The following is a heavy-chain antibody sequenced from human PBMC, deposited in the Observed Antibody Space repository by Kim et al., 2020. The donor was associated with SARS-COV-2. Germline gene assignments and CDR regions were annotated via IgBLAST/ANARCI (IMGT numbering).Heavy chain of an antibody. D-gene: IGHD6-6*01. CDR2: IYPGDSDT. V-gene: IGHV5-51*01. Sequence: GASLKISCKGSGYSFTSYWIGWVRQMPGKGLEWMGIIYPGDSDTRYSPSFQGQVTISADKSISTAYLQWSSLKASDTAMYYCMRQLATNWFDPWGQGTLVTVSS. CDR1: GYSFTSYW. J-gene: IGHJ5*02. CDR3: MRQLATNWFDP.